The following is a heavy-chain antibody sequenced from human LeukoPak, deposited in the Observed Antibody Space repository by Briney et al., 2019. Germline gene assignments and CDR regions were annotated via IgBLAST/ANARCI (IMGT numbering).Heavy chain of an antibody. CDR2: INTNTGNP. J-gene: IGHJ6*03. Sequence: ASVKVSCKASGYTFTSYGISWVRQAPGQGLEWMGWINTNTGNPTYAQGFTGRFVFSLDTSVSTAYLQISSLKAEDTAVYYCARGARITIFGVVIPEWDYYYYYMDVWGKGTTVTVSS. CDR1: GYTFTSYG. CDR3: ARGARITIFGVVIPEWDYYYYYMDV. V-gene: IGHV7-4-1*02. D-gene: IGHD3-3*01.